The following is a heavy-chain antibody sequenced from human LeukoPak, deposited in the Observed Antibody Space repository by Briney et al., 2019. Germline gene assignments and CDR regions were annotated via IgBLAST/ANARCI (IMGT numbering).Heavy chain of an antibody. CDR1: GGSFSGYY. J-gene: IGHJ4*02. V-gene: IGHV4-34*01. Sequence: SETLSLTCAVYGGSFSGYYWSWIRQPPGKGLEGIGGINHSGSTNYNPSLKSRVTISVDTSKNQFSLKLSSVTAADTAVYYCARLGNGAAAGFDYWGQGTLVTVSS. CDR2: INHSGST. CDR3: ARLGNGAAAGFDY. D-gene: IGHD6-13*01.